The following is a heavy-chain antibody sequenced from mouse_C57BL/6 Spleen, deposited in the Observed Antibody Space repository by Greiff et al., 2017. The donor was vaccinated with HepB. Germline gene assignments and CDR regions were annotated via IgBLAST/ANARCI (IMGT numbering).Heavy chain of an antibody. V-gene: IGHV1-42*01. J-gene: IGHJ2*01. CDR1: GYSFTGYY. CDR3: ARPYGGKDFDY. CDR2: INPSTGGT. Sequence: EVQLQQSGPELVKPGASVKISCKASGYSFTGYYMNWVKQSPEKSLEWIGEINPSTGGTTYNQKFKAKATLTVDKSSSTAYMQLKSLTSEDSAVYYCARPYGGKDFDYWGQGTTLTVSS. D-gene: IGHD1-2*01.